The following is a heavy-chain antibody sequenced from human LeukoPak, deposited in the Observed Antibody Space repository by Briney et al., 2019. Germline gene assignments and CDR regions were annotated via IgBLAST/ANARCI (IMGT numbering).Heavy chain of an antibody. Sequence: SETLSLTCAVYGGSFSGYYWSWIRQPPGKGLEWIGEINHSGSTNYNPSLKSRVTISVDTSKNQFSLELSSVTAADTAVYYCARAVLRYFDWSYRFDYWGQGTLVTVSS. J-gene: IGHJ4*02. CDR2: INHSGST. CDR1: GGSFSGYY. CDR3: ARAVLRYFDWSYRFDY. V-gene: IGHV4-34*01. D-gene: IGHD3-9*01.